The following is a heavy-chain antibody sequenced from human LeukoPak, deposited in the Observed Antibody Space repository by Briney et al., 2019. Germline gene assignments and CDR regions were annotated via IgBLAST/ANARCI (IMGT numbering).Heavy chain of an antibody. CDR2: IWYDGSNK. V-gene: IGHV3-33*01. CDR1: EFTLSIYG. Sequence: PGGSLRLYCAASEFTLSIYGMHWGRQARGKGLERVAVIWYDGSNKYYADSVKGRFTISRDNSKNTLYLHMTSLRAEHTAVYYCARGPARSNFYPWGQGTLVTVSS. D-gene: IGHD6-6*01. J-gene: IGHJ5*02. CDR3: ARGPARSNFYP.